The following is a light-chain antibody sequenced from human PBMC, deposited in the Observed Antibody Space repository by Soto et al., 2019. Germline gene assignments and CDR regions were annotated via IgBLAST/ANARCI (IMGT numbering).Light chain of an antibody. Sequence: EIVLTQAPCTLSSSLGERATLSCRASQSVSSSYLAWYQQKPGKAPRLLIYGASSRDTGIPERFSGSGSGTDFTLTISRLEPEDFAVYYCQQFGSSPAFGQGTRLEIK. V-gene: IGKV3-20*01. CDR1: QSVSSSY. CDR2: GAS. CDR3: QQFGSSPA. J-gene: IGKJ5*01.